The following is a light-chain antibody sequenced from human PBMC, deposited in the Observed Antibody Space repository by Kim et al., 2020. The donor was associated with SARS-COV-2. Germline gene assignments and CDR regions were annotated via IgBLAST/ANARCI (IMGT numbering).Light chain of an antibody. CDR1: QNIGNY. J-gene: IGKJ2*01. V-gene: IGKV1-39*01. CDR2: AAS. CDR3: QESYSDFHI. Sequence: DIQMAQSPSSLSASVGDRVTISCRASQNIGNYLNWYQQLPGKAPKVLIIAASNLQIGVPSRFSVSGSATDFTLTISSLQPEDFATYYSQESYSDFHIFGQDTKLE.